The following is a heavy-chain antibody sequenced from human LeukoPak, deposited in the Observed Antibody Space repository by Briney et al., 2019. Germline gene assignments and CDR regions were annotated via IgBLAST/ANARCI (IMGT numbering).Heavy chain of an antibody. CDR1: GGSFSGYY. Sequence: PSETLSLTCAVYGGSFSGYYWSWIRQPPGKGLEWIGEINHSGSTNYNPSLKSRVTISVDTSKNQFSLKLSSVTAADTAVYYCARGGIVVVVAAISFHPRLFFDYWGQGTLVTVSS. V-gene: IGHV4-34*01. J-gene: IGHJ4*02. CDR2: INHSGST. CDR3: ARGGIVVVVAAISFHPRLFFDY. D-gene: IGHD2-15*01.